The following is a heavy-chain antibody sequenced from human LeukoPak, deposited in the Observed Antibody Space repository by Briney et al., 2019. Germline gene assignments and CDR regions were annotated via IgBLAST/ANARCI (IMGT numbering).Heavy chain of an antibody. Sequence: GGSLRLSCAASGFTFSSYSMNWFRQAPGKGLEWVSSISSSSSYIYYADSVKGRFTMARDNAKNSLYLQTNSLRAEDTALYYCASAGYSGYDYFDYWGQGTLVTVSS. CDR2: ISSSSSYI. D-gene: IGHD5-12*01. CDR3: ASAGYSGYDYFDY. CDR1: GFTFSSYS. J-gene: IGHJ4*02. V-gene: IGHV3-21*01.